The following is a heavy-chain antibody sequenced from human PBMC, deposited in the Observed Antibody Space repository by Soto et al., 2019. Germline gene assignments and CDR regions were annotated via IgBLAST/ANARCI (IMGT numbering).Heavy chain of an antibody. J-gene: IGHJ4*02. V-gene: IGHV4-4*07. D-gene: IGHD1-7*01. CDR3: EGESGENWSYEAY. Sequence: SETLSLTCTVSGDTITSFSWNWMRQSAGKGLEWIGRISTTGNTHYSPSLESRVTMSLDTSKNQFSLKLTSVTAADTAVYYCEGESGENWSYEAYWGQGTLVTVSS. CDR1: GDTITSFS. CDR2: ISTTGNT.